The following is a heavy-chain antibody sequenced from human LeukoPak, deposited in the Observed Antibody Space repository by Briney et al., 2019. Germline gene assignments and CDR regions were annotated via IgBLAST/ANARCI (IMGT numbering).Heavy chain of an antibody. D-gene: IGHD6-19*01. Sequence: PGGSLRLSCAASGFTFSSYAMSWVRQAPGKGLEWVSAISGSGGSTYYADSVKGRFTISRDNSKNTLYLQMNSLRAEDTAVYYCAKDHEQWLTRYYFDYWGQGTLVTVSS. CDR2: ISGSGGST. V-gene: IGHV3-23*01. CDR1: GFTFSSYA. J-gene: IGHJ4*02. CDR3: AKDHEQWLTRYYFDY.